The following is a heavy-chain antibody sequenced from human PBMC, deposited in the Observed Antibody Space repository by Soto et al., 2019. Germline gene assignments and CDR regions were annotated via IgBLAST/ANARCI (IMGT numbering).Heavy chain of an antibody. CDR2: IYYSGNT. CDR1: GGSISSYY. D-gene: IGHD2-2*01. Sequence: SETLSLTCTVSGGSISSYYWSWIRQPPGKGLEWIGYIYYSGNTNYNPSLKSRVTISVDTSKNQFSLQLNSVTPEDTAVYYCARYCSSTSCLYFDYWGQGTLVTVSS. V-gene: IGHV4-59*12. CDR3: ARYCSSTSCLYFDY. J-gene: IGHJ4*02.